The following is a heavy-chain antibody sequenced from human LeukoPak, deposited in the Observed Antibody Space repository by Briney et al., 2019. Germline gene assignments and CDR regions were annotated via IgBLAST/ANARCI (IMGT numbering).Heavy chain of an antibody. Sequence: SVKVSCKASEGTFSSYAISWVRQAPGQGLEWMGGIIPIFGTANYAQKFQGRVTITADESTSTAYMELSSLRSEDTAVYYCARAGDFWSGRYFDYWGQGTLVTVSS. CDR3: ARAGDFWSGRYFDY. D-gene: IGHD3-3*01. V-gene: IGHV1-69*13. CDR1: EGTFSSYA. J-gene: IGHJ4*02. CDR2: IIPIFGTA.